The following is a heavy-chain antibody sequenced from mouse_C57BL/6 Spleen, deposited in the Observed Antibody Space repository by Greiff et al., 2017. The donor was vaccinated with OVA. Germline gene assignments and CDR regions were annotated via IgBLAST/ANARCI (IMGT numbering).Heavy chain of an antibody. Sequence: QVQLQQPGAELVRPWSSVKLSCKASGYTFTSYWMHWVKQRPIQGLEWIGNIDPSDSETHYNQNFKDKATLTVDKSSSTAYMQLSSLTSEDSAVYYCARDDYVTWFAYWGQGTLVTVSA. J-gene: IGHJ3*01. CDR2: IDPSDSET. CDR3: ARDDYVTWFAY. CDR1: GYTFTSYW. V-gene: IGHV1-52*01. D-gene: IGHD2-4*01.